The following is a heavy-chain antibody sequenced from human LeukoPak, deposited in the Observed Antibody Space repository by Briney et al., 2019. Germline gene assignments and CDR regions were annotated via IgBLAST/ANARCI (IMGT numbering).Heavy chain of an antibody. Sequence: NPGGSLRLSCAASGFTFSSYSMNWVRQAPGKGLEWVSSISSSSSYIYYADSVKGRFTISRDNAKNSLYLQMNSLRAEDTAVYYCAREGSSSPKDVWGQGTTVAVSS. CDR3: AREGSSSPKDV. V-gene: IGHV3-21*01. D-gene: IGHD6-13*01. CDR1: GFTFSSYS. CDR2: ISSSSSYI. J-gene: IGHJ6*02.